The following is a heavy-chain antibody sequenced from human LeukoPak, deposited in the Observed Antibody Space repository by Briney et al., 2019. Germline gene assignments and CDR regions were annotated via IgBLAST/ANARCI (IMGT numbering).Heavy chain of an antibody. V-gene: IGHV3-21*01. CDR1: GFTFSSYS. D-gene: IGHD3-22*01. CDR3: ARDLLFYYDSSGYYPFDY. Sequence: GGSLRLSCAASGFTFSSYSMNWVRQAPGKGLEWVSSISSSSSYIYYADSVKGRFTISRDNAKNSLYLQMNSLRAEDTVVYYCARDLLFYYDSSGYYPFDYWGQGTLVTVSS. J-gene: IGHJ4*02. CDR2: ISSSSSYI.